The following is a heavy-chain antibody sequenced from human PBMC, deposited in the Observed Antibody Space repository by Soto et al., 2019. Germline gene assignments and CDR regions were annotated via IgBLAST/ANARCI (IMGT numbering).Heavy chain of an antibody. J-gene: IGHJ1*01. Sequence: QVQQLESGPGLVKPWDTLSLTCTVSGAYVSDFSWSWIRQPAGKGLEWIGRITVNGITQYTPSFWSRVTMSMETSRNQFALNLQSATAAYTALYFCARESGENWIYVSHWGQGTLVTVSS. D-gene: IGHD1-7*01. V-gene: IGHV4-4*07. CDR1: GAYVSDFS. CDR3: ARESGENWIYVSH. CDR2: ITVNGIT.